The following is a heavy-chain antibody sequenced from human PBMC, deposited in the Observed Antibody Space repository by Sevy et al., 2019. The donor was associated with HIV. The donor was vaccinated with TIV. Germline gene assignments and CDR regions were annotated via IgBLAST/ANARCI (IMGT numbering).Heavy chain of an antibody. CDR2: IIPIFGTA. J-gene: IGHJ4*02. CDR3: ARSPGIAAAAFDY. D-gene: IGHD6-13*01. V-gene: IGHV1-69*13. Sequence: ASVKVSCKASGGTFSRYAISWVRQAPGQGLEWMGGIIPIFGTANYAQKFQGRVTITADESTSTAYMELSTLRSEDTAVYYCARSPGIAAAAFDYWGQGALVTVSS. CDR1: GGTFSRYA.